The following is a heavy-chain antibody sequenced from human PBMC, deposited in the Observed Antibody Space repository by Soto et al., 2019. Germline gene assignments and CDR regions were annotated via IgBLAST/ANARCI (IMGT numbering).Heavy chain of an antibody. Sequence: GESLKISCQGSGYSFTTYWIAWVRQMPGKGLEWMAITYPGDSETRYSPSFQGQITISADKSISTAYLQWNSLKASDTAMYYCARHDYYGLKAFDIWGQGTMVTVSS. J-gene: IGHJ3*02. CDR3: ARHDYYGLKAFDI. CDR1: GYSFTTYW. V-gene: IGHV5-51*01. D-gene: IGHD3-10*01. CDR2: TYPGDSET.